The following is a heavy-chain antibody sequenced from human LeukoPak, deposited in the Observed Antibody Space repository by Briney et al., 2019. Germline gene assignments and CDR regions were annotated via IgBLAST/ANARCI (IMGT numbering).Heavy chain of an antibody. CDR1: GGTFSSYA. Sequence: AASVKVSCKASGGTFSSYAISWVRQAPGQGLEWMGGIIPIFGTANYAQKFQGRVTITADESTSTAYMELSSLRSEDTAVYYCASGYCSSTSCYGVYYYGMDVWGQGTTVTVSS. J-gene: IGHJ6*02. D-gene: IGHD2-2*01. CDR3: ASGYCSSTSCYGVYYYGMDV. V-gene: IGHV1-69*13. CDR2: IIPIFGTA.